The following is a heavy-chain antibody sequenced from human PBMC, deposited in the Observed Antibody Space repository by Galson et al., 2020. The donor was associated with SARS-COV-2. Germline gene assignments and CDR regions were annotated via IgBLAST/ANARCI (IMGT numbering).Heavy chain of an antibody. J-gene: IGHJ4*02. CDR3: ARGVLGYSSSWEEYYFDY. CDR2: IWYDGSNK. V-gene: IGHV3-33*01. Sequence: GGSLRLSCAASGFTFSSYGMHWVRQAPGKGLEWVAVIWYDGSNKYYADSVKGRFTISRDNSKNTLYLQMNSLRAEDTAVYYCARGVLGYSSSWEEYYFDYWPGNPGHRLL. D-gene: IGHD6-13*01. CDR1: GFTFSSYG.